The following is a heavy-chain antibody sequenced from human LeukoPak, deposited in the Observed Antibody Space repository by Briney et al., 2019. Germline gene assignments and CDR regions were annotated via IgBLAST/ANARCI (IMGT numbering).Heavy chain of an antibody. J-gene: IGHJ4*02. CDR1: GFTFSSYS. CDR3: ARDRGYCFGSGGSCYPTYYFDY. CDR2: ISSSSSTI. V-gene: IGHV3-48*01. D-gene: IGHD2-15*01. Sequence: GGSLRLSCAASGFTFSSYSMNWVRQAPGKGLEWVSYISSSSSTIYYADSVKGRFTISRDNAKNSLYLQMSSLRAEDTAVYYCARDRGYCFGSGGSCYPTYYFDYWGQGTLVTVSS.